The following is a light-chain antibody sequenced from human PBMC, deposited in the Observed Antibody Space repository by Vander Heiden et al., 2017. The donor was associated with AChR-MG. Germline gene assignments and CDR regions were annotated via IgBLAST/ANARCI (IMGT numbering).Light chain of an antibody. Sequence: VMTQSPATLSVSPGERATLSCRTRQSVSTNSAWYQQQPGHAPRLLLSGSSTRATGIPARFRGSGSGTEFTLTIRSLQSEDFAVYYCKQYNNWPYTFGPGTKLEIK. CDR2: GSS. CDR1: QSVSTN. CDR3: KQYNNWPYT. V-gene: IGKV3-15*01. J-gene: IGKJ2*01.